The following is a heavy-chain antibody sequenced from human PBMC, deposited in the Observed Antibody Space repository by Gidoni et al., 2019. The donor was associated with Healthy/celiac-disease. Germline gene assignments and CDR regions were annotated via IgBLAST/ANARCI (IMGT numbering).Heavy chain of an antibody. Sequence: QVQLVESGGGLVKPGGSLRLSCAASGFTFSDYYMSWIRQAPGKGLEWVSYISSSSSYTNYADSVKGRFTISRDNAKNSLYLQMNSLRAEDTAVYYCARVITMVRGVIINYFDYWGQGTLVTVSS. J-gene: IGHJ4*02. CDR1: GFTFSDYY. D-gene: IGHD3-10*01. V-gene: IGHV3-11*06. CDR2: ISSSSSYT. CDR3: ARVITMVRGVIINYFDY.